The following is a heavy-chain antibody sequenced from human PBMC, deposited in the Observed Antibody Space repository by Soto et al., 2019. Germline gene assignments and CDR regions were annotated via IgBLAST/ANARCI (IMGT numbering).Heavy chain of an antibody. CDR3: ARGGEYQVPFGDYYCYGMDV. J-gene: IGHJ6*04. CDR2: MNPNSGNT. CDR1: GYTFTSYD. V-gene: IGHV1-8*01. Sequence: ASVKVSCKASGYTFTSYDINWVRQATGQGLEWMGWMNPNSGNTGYAQKFQGRVTMTRNTSISTAYMELSSLRSEDTAVYYCARGGEYQVPFGDYYCYGMDVWGKGSTVTVSS. D-gene: IGHD2-2*01.